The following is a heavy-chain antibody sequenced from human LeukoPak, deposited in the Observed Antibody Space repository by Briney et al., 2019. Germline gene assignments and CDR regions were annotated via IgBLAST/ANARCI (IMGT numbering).Heavy chain of an antibody. Sequence: ASVKVSCKAAGYTSTSYGISWVRQAPGQGLEWMGWISAYNGNTNYAQKYQARVTMNTDTSTSTAYMELRSLRSDDTAVYYCARVAAAGTSGVDYWGQGTLVTVSS. J-gene: IGHJ4*02. V-gene: IGHV1-18*01. CDR1: GYTSTSYG. D-gene: IGHD6-13*01. CDR3: ARVAAAGTSGVDY. CDR2: ISAYNGNT.